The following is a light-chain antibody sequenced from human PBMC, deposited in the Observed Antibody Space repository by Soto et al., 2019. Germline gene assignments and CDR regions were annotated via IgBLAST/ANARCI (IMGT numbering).Light chain of an antibody. CDR1: QSVSNSY. CDR2: GAS. Sequence: EIVLTQSPGTLSLSPGERATLSCRASQSVSNSYLAWYQQKPGQAPRLLISGASSRATGIPDRFSGSGSGTDFTLTISRLEPEDVAVYYCQQYGRSPFTFGPGTKVDIK. J-gene: IGKJ3*01. CDR3: QQYGRSPFT. V-gene: IGKV3-20*01.